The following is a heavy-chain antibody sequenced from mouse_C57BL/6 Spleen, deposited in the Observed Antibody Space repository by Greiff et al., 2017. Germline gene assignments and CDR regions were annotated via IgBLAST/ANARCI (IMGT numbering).Heavy chain of an antibody. J-gene: IGHJ2*01. Sequence: VQLQQSGAELVKPGASVKISCKASGYAFSSYWMNWVKQRPGKGLEWIGQIYPGDGDTNYNGKFKGKATLTADKSSSTAYMQLSSLTSEDSAVYFCARSEYYGSSPRFDYWGQGTTLTVSS. CDR1: GYAFSSYW. D-gene: IGHD1-1*01. V-gene: IGHV1-80*01. CDR2: IYPGDGDT. CDR3: ARSEYYGSSPRFDY.